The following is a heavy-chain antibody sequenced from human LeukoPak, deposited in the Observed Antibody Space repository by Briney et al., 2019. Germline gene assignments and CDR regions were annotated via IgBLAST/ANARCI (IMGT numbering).Heavy chain of an antibody. V-gene: IGHV3-30*02. CDR1: GFTFSSYG. CDR3: AKGYYGSGSYGWFDY. CDR2: IRYDGSNK. D-gene: IGHD3-10*01. Sequence: PGGSLRLSCASSGFTFSSYGMHWVRQAPGKGLEWVTFIRYDGSNKYYADSVKGRFTISRDNSKNTLFLHMNSLRAEDTAVYSCAKGYYGSGSYGWFDYWGQGTLVTVSS. J-gene: IGHJ4*02.